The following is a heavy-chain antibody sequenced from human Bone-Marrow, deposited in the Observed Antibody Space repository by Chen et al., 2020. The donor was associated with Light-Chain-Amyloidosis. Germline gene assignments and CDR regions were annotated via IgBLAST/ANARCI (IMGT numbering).Heavy chain of an antibody. V-gene: IGHV1-2*02. Sequence: QXQXVQAGAEVKKPWASVKVSCKASGYTFTGYYMHWVRQAPGQGLEWMGWINPNSGGTNYAQKFQGRVTMTRDTSISTAYMELXXXXSXDTAVYYCARDLDCSGGSCYNDYWGQGTLVTVSS. CDR3: ARDLDCSGGSCYNDY. D-gene: IGHD2-15*01. J-gene: IGHJ4*02. CDR1: GYTFTGYY. CDR2: INPNSGGT.